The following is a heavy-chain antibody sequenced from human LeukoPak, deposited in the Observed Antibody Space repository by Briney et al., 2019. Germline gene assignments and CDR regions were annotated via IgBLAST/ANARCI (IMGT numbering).Heavy chain of an antibody. CDR2: ISKSSSYI. CDR1: GFAFSSYS. J-gene: IGHJ4*02. D-gene: IGHD3-22*01. CDR3: AKPLNPPNYYDSSGYPFDY. V-gene: IGHV3-21*01. Sequence: KTGRSLRLSCAASGFAFSSYSMNWVRQAPGKGLEWVSSISKSSSYIYYADSLKGRFTISRDNSKNTLYLQMNSLRAEDTAVYYCAKPLNPPNYYDSSGYPFDYWGQGTLVTVSS.